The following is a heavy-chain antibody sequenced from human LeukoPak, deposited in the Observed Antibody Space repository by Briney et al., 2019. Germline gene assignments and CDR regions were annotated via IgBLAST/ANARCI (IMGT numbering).Heavy chain of an antibody. CDR2: ISRSGSNI. Sequence: GGSLRPSCAASGFTFSDYYMSWIRQAPVKGLEWVSHISRSGSNIYYADSVKGRFTITRDNAKNSLYLQINGLRAEDTAVYYCARGVRGYSYGARFDYWGQGTLVTVSS. CDR1: GFTFSDYY. D-gene: IGHD5-18*01. CDR3: ARGVRGYSYGARFDY. V-gene: IGHV3-11*01. J-gene: IGHJ4*02.